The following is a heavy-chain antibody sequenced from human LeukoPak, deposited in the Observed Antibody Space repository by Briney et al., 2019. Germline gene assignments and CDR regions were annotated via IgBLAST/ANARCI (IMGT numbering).Heavy chain of an antibody. J-gene: IGHJ6*03. D-gene: IGHD2-8*01. CDR2: IYTSGST. CDR1: GGSISSGSNY. V-gene: IGHV4-61*02. Sequence: KSSETLSLTCTVSGGSISSGSNYWSWIRQPAGKGLEWIGRIYTSGSTNYNPSLKCRVTISLDTSKNQFSLNLSSVTAADTAVYYCARSGLKWSYYYYYMDVWGKGTTVTVSS. CDR3: ARSGLKWSYYYYYMDV.